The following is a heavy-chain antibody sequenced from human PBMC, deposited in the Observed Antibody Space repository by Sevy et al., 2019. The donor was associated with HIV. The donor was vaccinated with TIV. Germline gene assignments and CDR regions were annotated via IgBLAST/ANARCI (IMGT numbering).Heavy chain of an antibody. Sequence: GGSLRLSCTGSGFTFDDHAMHWVRQAPGKGLEWVSGISWNRGRIGYADSVKGRFTISRDNAKNSLYLQMNSLRPEDTALYYCAKEAHLRTYSSSELNYWGQGTLVTVSS. J-gene: IGHJ4*02. CDR3: AKEAHLRTYSSSELNY. CDR1: GFTFDDHA. CDR2: ISWNRGRI. V-gene: IGHV3-9*01. D-gene: IGHD6-13*01.